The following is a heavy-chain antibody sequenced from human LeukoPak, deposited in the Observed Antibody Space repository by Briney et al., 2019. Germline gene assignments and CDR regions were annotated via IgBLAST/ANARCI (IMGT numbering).Heavy chain of an antibody. J-gene: IGHJ4*02. CDR3: ARDVPYYDSSGYPLPDYFDY. D-gene: IGHD3-22*01. Sequence: ASVKVSCKASGYTFTSYGISWVRQAPGQGLEWMGWISAYNGNTNYAQKLQGRVTTTTDTSTSTAYMELRSLRSDDTAVYYCARDVPYYDSSGYPLPDYFDYWGQGTLVTVSS. V-gene: IGHV1-18*01. CDR2: ISAYNGNT. CDR1: GYTFTSYG.